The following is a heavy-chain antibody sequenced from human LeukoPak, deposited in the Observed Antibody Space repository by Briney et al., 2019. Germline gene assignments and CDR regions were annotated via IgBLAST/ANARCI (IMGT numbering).Heavy chain of an antibody. D-gene: IGHD6-6*01. J-gene: IGHJ4*02. Sequence: SETLSLTCTVSGASITSFHWTWIRQPAGKGLEWIGLIYSSGSTIYNPSLQSRVAMSVDMTKNQFSLKLSSVTAADTAMYYCARKDGDYWGQGTLATVSS. CDR2: IYSSGST. V-gene: IGHV4-4*07. CDR1: GASITSFH. CDR3: ARKDGDY.